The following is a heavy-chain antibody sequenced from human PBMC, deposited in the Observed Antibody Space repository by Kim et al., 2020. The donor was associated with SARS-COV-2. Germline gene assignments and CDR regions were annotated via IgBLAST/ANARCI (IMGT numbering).Heavy chain of an antibody. CDR2: ISYDGSNK. CDR1: GFTFSSYA. CDR3: ARDPDGMTSDYGMDV. D-gene: IGHD1-20*01. Sequence: GGSLRLSCAASGFTFSSYAMHWIRQAPGKGLEWVAVISYDGSNKYYADSVKGRFTISRDNYTNTLYLKMNSLRAEDTAVYYCARDPDGMTSDYGMDVWGQGATVTVSS. J-gene: IGHJ6*02. V-gene: IGHV3-30*04.